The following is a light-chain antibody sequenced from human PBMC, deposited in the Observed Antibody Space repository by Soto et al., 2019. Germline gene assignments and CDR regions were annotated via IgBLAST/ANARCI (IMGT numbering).Light chain of an antibody. CDR1: QTVINRY. V-gene: IGKV3-11*01. J-gene: IGKJ1*01. Sequence: EIVLTQSPGTLSLSPGERATLSCEASQTVINRYLAWYQQKPGQAPRLLIYDASNRATGIPARFSGSGSGTDFTLTISSLEPEDFAVYYCQQHSHWPPWTFGQGTKVDI. CDR3: QQHSHWPPWT. CDR2: DAS.